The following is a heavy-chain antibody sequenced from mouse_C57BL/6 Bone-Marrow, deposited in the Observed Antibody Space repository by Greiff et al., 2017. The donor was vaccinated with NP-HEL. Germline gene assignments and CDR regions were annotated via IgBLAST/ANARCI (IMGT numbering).Heavy chain of an antibody. Sequence: QVQLKESGPGLVAPSQSLSITCTVSGFSLTSYAISWVRQPPGKGLEWLGVIWTGGGTNYNSALKSRLSISIDNSQSQVFLKMNSLQTDDTARYYCARNVDSSRYGAMDDWGQGTSVTGSS. CDR1: GFSLTSYA. CDR3: ARNVDSSRYGAMDD. D-gene: IGHD3-2*02. V-gene: IGHV2-9-1*01. CDR2: IWTGGGT. J-gene: IGHJ4*01.